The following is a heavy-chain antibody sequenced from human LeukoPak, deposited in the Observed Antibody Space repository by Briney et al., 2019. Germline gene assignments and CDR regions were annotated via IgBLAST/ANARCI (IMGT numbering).Heavy chain of an antibody. Sequence: GASVKVSCKASGYTFTSYGISWVRQAPGQGLEWMGWISAYNGNTNYAQKLQGRVTMTTDTSTSTAYMELRSLRSDDTAVYYCARYAITFGGVIVILGDYWGQGTLVTVSS. J-gene: IGHJ4*02. CDR1: GYTFTSYG. CDR2: ISAYNGNT. CDR3: ARYAITFGGVIVILGDY. D-gene: IGHD3-16*02. V-gene: IGHV1-18*01.